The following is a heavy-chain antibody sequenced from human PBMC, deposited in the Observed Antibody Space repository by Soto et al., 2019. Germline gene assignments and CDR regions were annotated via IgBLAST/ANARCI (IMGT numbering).Heavy chain of an antibody. D-gene: IGHD3-22*01. CDR1: LGSFLGQR. V-gene: IGHV4-34*01. CDR2: INHSGRV. Sequence: PSVPLSHTCAGHLGSFLGQRWTWIRKSPGKGLEWIGDINHSGRVNYSPSLKSRVTISLDTSKNQFSLTLSAVTAADTAMYYCSTRAYDTNGYYRFDPWGQGTLVTVSS. J-gene: IGHJ5*01. CDR3: STRAYDTNGYYRFDP.